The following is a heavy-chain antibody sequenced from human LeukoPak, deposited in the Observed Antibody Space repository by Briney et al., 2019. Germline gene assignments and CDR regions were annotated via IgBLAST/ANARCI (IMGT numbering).Heavy chain of an antibody. CDR3: ASMRSSSWYSYYYYYMDV. CDR1: GGSISSGSYY. CDR2: IYTSGST. D-gene: IGHD6-13*01. J-gene: IGHJ6*03. Sequence: SESLSLTCTVSGGSISSGSYYWSWIRQPAGKGLEWIGLIYTSGSTNYNPSLKSRVTISVDTSKNQFSLKLSSVTAADTAVYYCASMRSSSWYSYYYYYMDVWGKGTTVTVSS. V-gene: IGHV4-61*02.